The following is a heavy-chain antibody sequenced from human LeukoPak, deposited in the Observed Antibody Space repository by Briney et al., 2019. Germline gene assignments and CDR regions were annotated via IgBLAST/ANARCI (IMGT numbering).Heavy chain of an antibody. J-gene: IGHJ4*02. V-gene: IGHV4-59*01. CDR2: VHYSGST. CDR1: GGSISSYY. D-gene: IGHD2-2*03. Sequence: SETLSLTCTVSGGSISSYYWNWIRQPPGKRLEWIGYVHYSGSTKYNPSLKSRVTISVDTSKNQLSLKLTSVTAADTAVYYCARDLGYAGYNNGDDYWGQGTLVTVSS. CDR3: ARDLGYAGYNNGDDY.